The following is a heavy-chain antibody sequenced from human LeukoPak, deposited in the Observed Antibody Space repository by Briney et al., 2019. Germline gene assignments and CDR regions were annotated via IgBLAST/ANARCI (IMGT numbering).Heavy chain of an antibody. CDR1: GYTLTELS. V-gene: IGHV1-24*01. CDR3: ARRGSTNNYYGMDV. D-gene: IGHD2-2*01. Sequence: EASVKVSCKVSGYTLTELSMHWVRQAPGKGLEWMGGFDPEDGETIYAQKFQGRVTMTEDTSTDTAYMELSSLRSEDTAVYYCARRGSTNNYYGMDVWGQGTTVTVSS. J-gene: IGHJ6*02. CDR2: FDPEDGET.